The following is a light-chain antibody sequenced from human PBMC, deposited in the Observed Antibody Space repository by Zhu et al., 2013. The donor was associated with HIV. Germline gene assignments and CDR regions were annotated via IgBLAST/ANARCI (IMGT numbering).Light chain of an antibody. CDR2: RAS. Sequence: EIVMTQSPATLSVSPGERATLSCRASRSVTDNLVWYQQKPGQAPRLLIYRASTRATGVPARFSGSGSGTEFTLTISSLQSEDSAVYFCQQYDNWPPYNFGQGTKSGD. CDR3: QQYDNWPPYN. CDR1: RSVTDN. J-gene: IGKJ2*01. V-gene: IGKV3-15*01.